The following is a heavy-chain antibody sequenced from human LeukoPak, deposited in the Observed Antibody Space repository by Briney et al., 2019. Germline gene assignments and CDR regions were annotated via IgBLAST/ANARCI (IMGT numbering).Heavy chain of an antibody. CDR2: IYSRGNT. CDR1: GGSISNYY. Sequence: SETLSLTCTVSGGSISNYYWSWIRQPAGKGREWIGLIYSRGNTNYNPSLKSRVTMSVDTSKNQFSLKLSSVTAADTAVYYCARASRYYYYMDVWGKGTTVTISS. J-gene: IGHJ6*03. V-gene: IGHV4-4*07. CDR3: ARASRYYYYMDV.